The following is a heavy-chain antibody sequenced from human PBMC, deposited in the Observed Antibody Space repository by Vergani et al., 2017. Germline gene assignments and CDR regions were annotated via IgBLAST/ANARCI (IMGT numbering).Heavy chain of an antibody. CDR3: ARGDRNYYGSGSY. V-gene: IGHV3-30-3*01. CDR2: ISYDGSNK. CDR1: GFTFSSYA. D-gene: IGHD3-10*01. J-gene: IGHJ4*02. Sequence: QVQLVESGGVVVQPGRSLRLSCAASGFTFSSYAMHWVRQAPGKGLEWVAVISYDGSNKYYADSVKGRFTISRDNSKNTLYLQMNSLRAEDTAVYYCARGDRNYYGSGSYWGQGTLVTVSS.